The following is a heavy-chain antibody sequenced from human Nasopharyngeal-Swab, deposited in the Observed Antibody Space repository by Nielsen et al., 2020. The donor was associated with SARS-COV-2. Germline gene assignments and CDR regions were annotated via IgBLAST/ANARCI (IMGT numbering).Heavy chain of an antibody. CDR3: ARDSDFWSGYYTRYFDL. D-gene: IGHD3-3*01. V-gene: IGHV4-59*01. CDR2: IYYSGST. Sequence: WIRQPPGKGLEWIGHIYYSGSTNYNPSLKSRVTIPLDTSKIQLSLKLSSVTAADTAVYYCARDSDFWSGYYTRYFDLWGRGTLVTVSS. J-gene: IGHJ2*01.